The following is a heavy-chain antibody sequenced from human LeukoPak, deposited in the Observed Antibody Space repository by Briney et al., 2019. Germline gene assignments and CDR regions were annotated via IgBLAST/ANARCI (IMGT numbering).Heavy chain of an antibody. J-gene: IGHJ4*02. CDR3: ARLAYYDSGGYHLDY. Sequence: GESLNISCKSSGYSLTSYWIAWVRQMPGKGLEWMGIVYPGDSDTRYSPSFQGQVTFSADKSITTAYLHWSSLKASDTAMYYCARLAYYDSGGYHLDYWGQGTLVTVPS. V-gene: IGHV5-51*01. CDR2: VYPGDSDT. D-gene: IGHD3-22*01. CDR1: GYSLTSYW.